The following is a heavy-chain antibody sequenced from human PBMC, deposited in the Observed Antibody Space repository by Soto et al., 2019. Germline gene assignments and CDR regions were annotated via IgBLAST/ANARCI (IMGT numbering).Heavy chain of an antibody. CDR3: ARDGDYFDY. Sequence: EVQLVESGGGLVQPGGSLRLSCAVSGFTVSSNYMNWVRQAPGKGLEGVSLIYSGRSTKYADSVKGRFTISSDNSKNTLYLQMNSLRAEDTAVYYCARDGDYFDYWGQGTLVTVSS. CDR2: IYSGRST. CDR1: GFTVSSNY. V-gene: IGHV3-66*01. J-gene: IGHJ4*02.